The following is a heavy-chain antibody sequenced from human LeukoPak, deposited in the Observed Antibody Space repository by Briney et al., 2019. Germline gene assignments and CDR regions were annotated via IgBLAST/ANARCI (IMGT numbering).Heavy chain of an antibody. V-gene: IGHV3-48*03. D-gene: IGHD1-26*01. Sequence: GGSLRLSYAASGFTFSSYEMNWVRQAPGKGLEWVSYISSSGSTIYYADSVKGRFTISRDNAKNSLYLQMNSLRAEDTAVYYCARRGIQEWELLHPPPYYYYYMDVWGKGTTVTVSS. CDR3: ARRGIQEWELLHPPPYYYYYMDV. CDR1: GFTFSSYE. J-gene: IGHJ6*03. CDR2: ISSSGSTI.